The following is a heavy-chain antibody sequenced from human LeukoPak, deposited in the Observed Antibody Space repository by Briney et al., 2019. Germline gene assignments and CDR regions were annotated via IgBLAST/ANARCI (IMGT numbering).Heavy chain of an antibody. V-gene: IGHV3-48*01. CDR2: ISGSSGTI. J-gene: IGHJ6*03. CDR1: GFTFVNYS. D-gene: IGHD3-16*01. Sequence: GGSLRLSCAASGFTFVNYSMNWVRQAPGKGLEWVSYISGSSGTIYYADSVKGRFTISRDNAKNSLYLQMNSLRAEDTAVYYCARRSEFGVLYYMDVWGKGTTVTVSS. CDR3: ARRSEFGVLYYMDV.